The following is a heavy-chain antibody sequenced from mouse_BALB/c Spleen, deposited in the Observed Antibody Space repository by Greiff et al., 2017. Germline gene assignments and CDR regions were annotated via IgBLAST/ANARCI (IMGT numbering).Heavy chain of an antibody. V-gene: IGHV1-7*01. CDR1: GYTFTSYW. D-gene: IGHD1-2*01. CDR2: INPSTGYT. CDR3: AKPSTATGLNWYFDV. J-gene: IGHJ1*01. Sequence: VQLQESGAELAKPGASVKMSCKASGYTFTSYWMHWVKQRPGQGLEWIGYINPSTGYTEYNQKFKDKATLTADKSSSTAYMQLSSLTSEDSAVYYCAKPSTATGLNWYFDVWGAGTTVTVSS.